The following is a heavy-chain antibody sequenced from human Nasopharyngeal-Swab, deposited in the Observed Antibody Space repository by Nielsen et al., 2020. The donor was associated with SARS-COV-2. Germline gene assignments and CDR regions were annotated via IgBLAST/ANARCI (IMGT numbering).Heavy chain of an antibody. V-gene: IGHV4-31*03. Sequence: SETLSLTCTVSGGSISSGGYYWSWIRQHPGKGLELIGYIYYSGSTYYNPSLKSRVTVSVDTSKNQFSLKLSSVTAADTAVYYCARVNVYSISSSWYFDYWGQGTLVTVSS. D-gene: IGHD6-13*01. CDR1: GGSISSGGYY. CDR3: ARVNVYSISSSWYFDY. J-gene: IGHJ4*02. CDR2: IYYSGST.